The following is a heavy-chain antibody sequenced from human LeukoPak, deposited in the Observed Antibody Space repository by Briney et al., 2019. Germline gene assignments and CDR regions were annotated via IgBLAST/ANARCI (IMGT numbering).Heavy chain of an antibody. CDR2: IYHSGST. Sequence: SETLSLTCAVSGGSISSANWWSWVRQPPGKGLEWIGEIYHSGSTNYNPSLKSRVTISVDKSKNQFSLKLSSVTAADTAVYFCARSGYSYGSHFDYWGQGTPVTVSS. D-gene: IGHD5-18*01. J-gene: IGHJ4*02. V-gene: IGHV4-4*02. CDR3: ARSGYSYGSHFDY. CDR1: GGSISSANW.